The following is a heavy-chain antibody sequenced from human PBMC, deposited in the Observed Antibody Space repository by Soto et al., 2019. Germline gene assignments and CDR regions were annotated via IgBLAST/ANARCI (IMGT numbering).Heavy chain of an antibody. J-gene: IGHJ4*02. CDR3: ARAGTSSSWNYFNY. CDR2: IYPGYST. Sequence: EVQLVETGGGLIQPGGSLRLSCGASGFTVDNNYMSWVRQAPGKGLEWVSIIYPGYSTYYADSVKGRFTISRDNSKNTLYLQMNSLRAEDTAVYYCARAGTSSSWNYFNYWGQGTLVTVSS. D-gene: IGHD6-13*01. CDR1: GFTVDNNY. V-gene: IGHV3-53*02.